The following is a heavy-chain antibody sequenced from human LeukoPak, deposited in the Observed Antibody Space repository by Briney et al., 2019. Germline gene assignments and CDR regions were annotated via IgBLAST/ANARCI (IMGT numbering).Heavy chain of an antibody. CDR1: GGTFSSYA. CDR2: IIPIFGTA. D-gene: IGHD2-21*02. V-gene: IGHV1-69*05. CDR3: AREVTPFDAFDI. J-gene: IGHJ3*02. Sequence: SVKVSCKASGGTFSSYAISWVRQAPGQGLEWMGRIIPIFGTANYAQKFQGRVTITTDESASTAYMELSSLRSEDTAVYYCAREVTPFDAFDIWGQGTMVTVSS.